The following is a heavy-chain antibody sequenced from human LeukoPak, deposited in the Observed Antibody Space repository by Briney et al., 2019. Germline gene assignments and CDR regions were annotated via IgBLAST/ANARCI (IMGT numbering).Heavy chain of an antibody. CDR2: INPNCGGT. CDR3: ARDDITIFGVVSFDY. Sequence: ASVKVSCKASGYTFTGYYMHWVRQAPGQGLEWMGWINPNCGGTNYAQKFQGRVTMTRDTSISTAYMELSRLRSDDTAVYYCARDDITIFGVVSFDYWGQGTLVTVSS. CDR1: GYTFTGYY. D-gene: IGHD3-3*01. J-gene: IGHJ4*02. V-gene: IGHV1-2*02.